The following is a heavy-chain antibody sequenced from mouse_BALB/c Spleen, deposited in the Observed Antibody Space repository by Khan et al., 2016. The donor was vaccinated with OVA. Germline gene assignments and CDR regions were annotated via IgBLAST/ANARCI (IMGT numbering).Heavy chain of an antibody. CDR1: GFSLTDYA. V-gene: IGHV2-6-5*01. Sequence: QVQLKESGPGLVAPSQSLSITCTVSGFSLTDYAVSWIRQPPGKGLEWLGVIWGGGSKYYNSVLKSRLSISKDNSKSQVFLKMNSLQTEDTATYYCASGRLLLRYPDYFDDWGQGTTLTVSS. D-gene: IGHD1-1*01. J-gene: IGHJ2*01. CDR3: ASGRLLLRYPDYFDD. CDR2: IWGGGSK.